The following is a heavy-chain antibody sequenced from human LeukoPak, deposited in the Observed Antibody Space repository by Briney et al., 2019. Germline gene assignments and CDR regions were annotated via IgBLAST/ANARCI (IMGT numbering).Heavy chain of an antibody. CDR1: GVSISSGGYS. CDR2: IYYSGST. V-gene: IGHV4-31*03. Sequence: SQTLSLTCTVSGVSISSGGYSWSWIRQHPGKGLEWIGYIYYSGSTYYNPSLKSRVTISVDTSKNQFSLKLSSVTAADTAVYYCARAEDSSSFLWTQTPKLYFDYWGQGTLVTVSS. J-gene: IGHJ4*02. D-gene: IGHD6-6*01. CDR3: ARAEDSSSFLWTQTPKLYFDY.